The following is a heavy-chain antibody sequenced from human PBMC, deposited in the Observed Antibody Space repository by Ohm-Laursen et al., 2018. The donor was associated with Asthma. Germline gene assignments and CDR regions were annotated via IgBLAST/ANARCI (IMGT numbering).Heavy chain of an antibody. J-gene: IGHJ4*02. V-gene: IGHV3-7*01. CDR1: GFTFSDYY. CDR3: ATLSWYASQY. D-gene: IGHD2-2*01. CDR2: IKPDGSQT. Sequence: SLRLSCTASGFTFSDYYMIWVRQAPGKGLQWLAFIKPDGSQTYYADSMEGRFSISRDNSKNSLYLQMSSLRGEDTAIYYCATLSWYASQYWGQGTLVTVSS.